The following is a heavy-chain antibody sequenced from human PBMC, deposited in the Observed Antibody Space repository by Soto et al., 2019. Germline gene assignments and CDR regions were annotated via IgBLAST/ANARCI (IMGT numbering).Heavy chain of an antibody. CDR3: AKLKGGLGRFYGMDA. CDR1: GFSFRNYA. CDR2: ISSGGGTT. J-gene: IGHJ6*02. V-gene: IGHV3-23*04. Sequence: DEQLVESGGGSLQPGGSLRLSCAASGFSFRNYAMTWVCQSPGKGLEWVSLISSGGGTTNYADSVKGRFSISRDNSQNMLYLQMKGLRGEDTALYYCAKLKGGLGRFYGMDAWGQGTMVIVSS. D-gene: IGHD3-3*01.